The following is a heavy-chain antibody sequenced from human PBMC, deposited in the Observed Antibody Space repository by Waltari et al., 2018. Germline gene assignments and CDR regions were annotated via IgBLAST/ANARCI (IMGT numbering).Heavy chain of an antibody. D-gene: IGHD6-19*01. Sequence: QVQLQESGPGLVKPSETLSLTCTVSGGSINKYYWSWIRQPPGKGLEWIGYIYYSGNTIYNPSLESRVTMSADTSKNQFSLKLSSVTAADTAVYYCARGMSSVWYGPFDYWGQGTLVTVSS. J-gene: IGHJ4*02. V-gene: IGHV4-59*08. CDR1: GGSINKYY. CDR2: IYYSGNT. CDR3: ARGMSSVWYGPFDY.